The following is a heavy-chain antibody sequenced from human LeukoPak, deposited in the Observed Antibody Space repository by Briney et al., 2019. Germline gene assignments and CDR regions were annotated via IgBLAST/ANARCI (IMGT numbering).Heavy chain of an antibody. J-gene: IGHJ3*02. Sequence: SETLSLTCTVSGGSISSYSWNGIRQSPGRGLEWIGYVYYSGSTMYNPSLRSRVTISVDTSKNQFSLKLSSVTAADTAVYYCARLKARDAFDIWGQGTMVTVSS. CDR1: GGSISSYS. V-gene: IGHV4-59*08. CDR3: ARLKARDAFDI. CDR2: VYYSGST.